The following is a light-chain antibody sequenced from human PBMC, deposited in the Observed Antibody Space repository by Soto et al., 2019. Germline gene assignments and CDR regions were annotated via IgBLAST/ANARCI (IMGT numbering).Light chain of an antibody. CDR3: QQYNSYPRT. J-gene: IGKJ1*01. V-gene: IGKV1-5*03. CDR2: KAS. Sequence: DLQMTQSPSTLSASVGDRVTITCRASQTINNWLAWYQQKPGKAPKLLIYKASSLETGVPSRFSGSGSGTEFTLTISSLQPDDFATYYCQQYNSYPRTFGQGTKMEIK. CDR1: QTINNW.